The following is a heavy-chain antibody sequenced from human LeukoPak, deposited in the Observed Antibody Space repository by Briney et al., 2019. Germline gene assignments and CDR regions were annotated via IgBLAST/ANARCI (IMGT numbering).Heavy chain of an antibody. D-gene: IGHD3-10*01. V-gene: IGHV3-9*01. CDR2: ISWNSGSI. CDR3: AKDGEAASITASNWFDP. CDR1: GFTFDDYA. Sequence: GRSLRLSCAASGFTFDDYAMHWVRQAPGKGLEWVSGISWNSGSIGYADSVKGRFTISRDNAKNSLYLQMNSLRAEDTALYYRAKDGEAASITASNWFDPWGQGTLVTVSS. J-gene: IGHJ5*02.